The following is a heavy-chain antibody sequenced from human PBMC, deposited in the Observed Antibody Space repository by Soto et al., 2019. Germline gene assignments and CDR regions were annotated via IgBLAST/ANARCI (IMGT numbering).Heavy chain of an antibody. CDR2: IWYDGSNK. CDR1: GVTFSSYG. D-gene: IGHD3-3*01. CDR3: ARDREPYYDFWSGYYPPRRYYYYGMDV. J-gene: IGHJ6*04. V-gene: IGHV3-33*01. Sequence: PGGSLRLSFAASGVTFSSYGMHWARQAPGKGLEWVAVIWYDGSNKYYADSVKGRFTISRDNSKNTLYLQINSLRAEDTAAYYSARDREPYYDFWSGYYPPRRYYYYGMDVWGKGTTVTVSS.